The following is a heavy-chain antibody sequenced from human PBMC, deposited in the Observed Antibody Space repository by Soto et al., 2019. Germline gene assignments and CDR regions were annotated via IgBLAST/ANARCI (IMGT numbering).Heavy chain of an antibody. CDR2: IYHSGST. CDR3: AKMVGATLVVY. D-gene: IGHD1-26*01. J-gene: IGHJ4*02. V-gene: IGHV4-4*02. CDR1: GASISSTSSYDW. Sequence: QVQLQESGPGLVKPSGTLSLTCTVSGASISSTSSYDWWSWVRQPPGKGLEWIGEIYHSGSTNYNPPLKSRVTMSVDKSKNQFSLRLSSVTAADTAVYYCAKMVGATLVVYWGQGTLVTVSS.